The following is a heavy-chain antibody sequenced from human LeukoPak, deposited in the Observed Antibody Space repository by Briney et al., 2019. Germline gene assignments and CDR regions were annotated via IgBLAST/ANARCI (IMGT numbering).Heavy chain of an antibody. Sequence: PRGSRPLSCAASGFTFSSYWMSWVRQAPGKGLEWVANIKQDGSEKYYVDSVKGRFTISRDNAKNLLYLQMNSLRADDTAVYYCARDRAYYGSGRAHFDYWGQGTL. CDR3: ARDRAYYGSGRAHFDY. J-gene: IGHJ4*02. CDR2: IKQDGSEK. D-gene: IGHD3-10*01. CDR1: GFTFSSYW. V-gene: IGHV3-7*04.